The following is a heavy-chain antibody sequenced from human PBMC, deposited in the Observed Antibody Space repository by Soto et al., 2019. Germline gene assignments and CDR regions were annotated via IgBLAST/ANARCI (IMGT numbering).Heavy chain of an antibody. Sequence: SSETLSLTCTVSGGSISSYYWSWIRQPPGKGLEWIGYIYYSGSTNYNPSLKSRVTISVDTSKNQFSLKLSSVTAADTAVYYCARGYYDFWSGYYTVFGAFDIWGQGTMVTVSS. CDR2: IYYSGST. CDR3: ARGYYDFWSGYYTVFGAFDI. J-gene: IGHJ3*02. CDR1: GGSISSYY. V-gene: IGHV4-59*01. D-gene: IGHD3-3*01.